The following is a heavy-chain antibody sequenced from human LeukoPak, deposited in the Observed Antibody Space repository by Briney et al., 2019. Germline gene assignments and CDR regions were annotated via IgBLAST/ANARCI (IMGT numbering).Heavy chain of an antibody. CDR1: GGTFSSYA. CDR2: IIPIFGIA. D-gene: IGHD5-18*01. J-gene: IGHJ4*02. Sequence: SVKVSCKASGGTFSSYAISWVRQAPGQGLEWMGRIIPIFGIANYAQKFQGRVTITADKSTSTAYMELSSPRSEDTAVYYCARWVSTGSSYGHFDYWGQGTLVTVSS. CDR3: ARWVSTGSSYGHFDY. V-gene: IGHV1-69*04.